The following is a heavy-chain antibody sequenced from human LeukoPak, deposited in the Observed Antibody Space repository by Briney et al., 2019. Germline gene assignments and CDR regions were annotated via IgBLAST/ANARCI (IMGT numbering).Heavy chain of an antibody. J-gene: IGHJ5*02. Sequence: GGSLRLSCAASGFTFSSYSMNWVRQAPGKGLEWVSYISSSSSTIYYADSVKGRFTISRDNAKNSLYLQMNSLRAEDTAVYYCASALGRWFDPWGRGTLVTVSS. V-gene: IGHV3-48*01. CDR1: GFTFSSYS. CDR3: ASALGRWFDP. CDR2: ISSSSSTI.